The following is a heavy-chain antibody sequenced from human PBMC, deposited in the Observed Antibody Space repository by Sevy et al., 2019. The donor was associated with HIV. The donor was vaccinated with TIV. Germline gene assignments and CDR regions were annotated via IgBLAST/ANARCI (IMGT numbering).Heavy chain of an antibody. J-gene: IGHJ6*02. V-gene: IGHV3-48*03. Sequence: GGSLRLSCAASGFTFSSYEMNWVRQAPGKGLEWVSYISSSGSTIYYADSVKGRFTISRDNAKNSLYLQMNSLRAEDTAVYYCARVARGWFGELYYYYGMDVWGQRTTVTVSS. CDR1: GFTFSSYE. CDR2: ISSSGSTI. CDR3: ARVARGWFGELYYYYGMDV. D-gene: IGHD3-10*01.